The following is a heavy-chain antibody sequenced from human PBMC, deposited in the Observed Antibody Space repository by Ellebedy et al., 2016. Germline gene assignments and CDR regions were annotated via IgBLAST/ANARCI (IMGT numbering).Heavy chain of an antibody. CDR3: ARKRYSSSWYDY. J-gene: IGHJ4*02. Sequence: SETLSLXXTVSGGSISNYYWSWIRQPPGKGLEWIGYIYYSGSNNYNPSLKSRVTMSVDKSKNQFSLKLSSVTAADTAVYYCARKRYSSSWYDYWGQGTLVTVSS. D-gene: IGHD6-13*01. CDR2: IYYSGSN. V-gene: IGHV4-59*01. CDR1: GGSISNYY.